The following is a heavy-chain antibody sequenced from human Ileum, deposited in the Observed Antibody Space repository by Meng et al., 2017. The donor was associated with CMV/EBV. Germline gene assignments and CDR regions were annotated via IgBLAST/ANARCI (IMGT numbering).Heavy chain of an antibody. CDR1: GFTFSGYW. J-gene: IGHJ6*02. CDR2: INSDGSST. V-gene: IGHV3-74*01. CDR3: ARDLEGYCSGTSCYLPYGMDV. Sequence: GGSLRLSCAASGFTFSGYWMHWVRQAPGKGLVWVSRINSDGSSTTYADSVKGRFTISRDYAKNTLYLQMNSLRAEDTAVYYCARDLEGYCSGTSCYLPYGMDVWGQGTTVTVSS. D-gene: IGHD2-2*01.